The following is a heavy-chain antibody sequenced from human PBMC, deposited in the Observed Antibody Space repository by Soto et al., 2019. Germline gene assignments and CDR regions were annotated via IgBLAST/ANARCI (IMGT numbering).Heavy chain of an antibody. D-gene: IGHD3-3*02. CDR2: IMPVFPTP. CDR3: ARDKDRQQLGGNYYYIMDV. J-gene: IGHJ6*01. Sequence: QVQLVQSGAEVKKPGSSVKVSCKTSGGTFRTSAISWVRQAPGQGLEWMGGIMPVFPTPDYAQKFQGRVTITADEATGTAYMELSSLRSEDTAVSYCARDKDRQQLGGNYYYIMDVWGQGTTVTVSS. CDR1: GGTFRTSA. V-gene: IGHV1-69*12.